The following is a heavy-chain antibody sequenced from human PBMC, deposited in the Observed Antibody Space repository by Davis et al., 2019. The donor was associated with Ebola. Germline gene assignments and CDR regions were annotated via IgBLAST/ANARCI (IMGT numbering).Heavy chain of an antibody. CDR2: INAGNGNT. Sequence: ASVKVSCKASGYTFTSYGISWVRQAPGQRLEWMGWINAGNGNTKYSQKFQGRVTITRDTSASTAYMELSSLRSEDTAVYYCARGITMVQGVIGYWGQGTLVTVSS. CDR1: GYTFTSYG. V-gene: IGHV1-3*01. CDR3: ARGITMVQGVIGY. J-gene: IGHJ4*02. D-gene: IGHD3-10*01.